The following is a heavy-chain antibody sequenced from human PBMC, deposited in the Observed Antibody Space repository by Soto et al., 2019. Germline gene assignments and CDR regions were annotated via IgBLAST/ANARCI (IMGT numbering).Heavy chain of an antibody. CDR1: GDTFNDRT. Sequence: QVQLVQSGAEVKKPGSSVKISCTASGDTFNDRTCTWVPRAPGQGLEWMGRVIPLLDASNYAEKFQDRVTITADKSTNTAYMELSGLKSEDSAIYYCASGKTQMTQDRMGFYYYMDVWGKGTTVTVSS. J-gene: IGHJ6*03. CDR3: ASGKTQMTQDRMGFYYYMDV. D-gene: IGHD1-26*01. V-gene: IGHV1-69*08. CDR2: VIPLLDAS.